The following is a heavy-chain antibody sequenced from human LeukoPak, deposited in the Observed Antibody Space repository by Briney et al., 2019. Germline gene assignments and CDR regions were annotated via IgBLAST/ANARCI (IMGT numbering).Heavy chain of an antibody. CDR2: ISYDGSNK. CDR3: ARDDSSGSDY. V-gene: IGHV3-30*03. CDR1: GFTFSSYG. D-gene: IGHD3-22*01. J-gene: IGHJ4*02. Sequence: PGRSLRLSCAASGFTFSSYGMHWVRQAPGKGLEWVAVISYDGSNKYYADSVKGRFTISRDNAKNSLYLQMNSLRAEDTAVYYCARDDSSGSDYWGQGTLVTVSS.